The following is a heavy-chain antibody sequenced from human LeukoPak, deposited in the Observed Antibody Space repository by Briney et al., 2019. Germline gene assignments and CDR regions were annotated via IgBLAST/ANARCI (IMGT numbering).Heavy chain of an antibody. V-gene: IGHV1-2*02. Sequence: ASVKVSCKASGYTFTGYYMHWVRQAPGQGLEWLGWINPNSGGTNYAQKFQGRVTMTRDTSISTAYMELSRLRSDDTAVYYCARAIWSYCGGGCYSGVYFDYWGQGTLVTVSS. CDR2: INPNSGGT. D-gene: IGHD2-21*01. CDR1: GYTFTGYY. J-gene: IGHJ4*02. CDR3: ARAIWSYCGGGCYSGVYFDY.